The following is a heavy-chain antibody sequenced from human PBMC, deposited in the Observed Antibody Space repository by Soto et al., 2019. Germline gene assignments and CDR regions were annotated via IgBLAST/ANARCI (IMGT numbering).Heavy chain of an antibody. CDR2: ISDSGGGT. D-gene: IGHD1-7*01. CDR1: GFAFSRYA. V-gene: IGHV3-23*01. J-gene: IGHJ4*02. CDR3: VKGLSGTTRDDY. Sequence: GGSLRLSCAASGFAFSRYAMSWVRQAPGKGLEWVSGISDSGGGTYYSASVKGRLTISRDNSKNTLSLQMNSLTAEDTALYYCVKGLSGTTRDDYWGQGTLVTVSS.